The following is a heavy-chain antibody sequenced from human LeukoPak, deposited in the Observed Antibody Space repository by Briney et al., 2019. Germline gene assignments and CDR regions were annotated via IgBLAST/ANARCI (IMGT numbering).Heavy chain of an antibody. CDR2: ISGYNGNT. J-gene: IGHJ4*02. Sequence: APVKASCKPSRYIFTSYGISWVPQAPGQRLEWMGWISGYNGNTNYAQKLQGRVTMTTDTSTSTAYMELRSLRSDDTAVYYCARVSPSPGYSSSWHIVPPPGQFDYWGQGTLVTVSS. CDR3: ARVSPSPGYSSSWHIVPPPGQFDY. D-gene: IGHD6-13*01. V-gene: IGHV1-18*01. CDR1: RYIFTSYG.